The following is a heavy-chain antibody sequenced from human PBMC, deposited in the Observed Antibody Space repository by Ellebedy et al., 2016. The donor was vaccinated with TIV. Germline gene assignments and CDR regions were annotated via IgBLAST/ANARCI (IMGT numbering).Heavy chain of an antibody. D-gene: IGHD2-8*02. Sequence: ASVKVSCKASGYTFTSYGISWVRQAPGQGLEWMGWISAYNGNTNYAQKLQGRVTMTTDTSTSTAYMELRSLRSDDTAVYYCARGQYTEGLLIAWVGVSWGMDVWGQGTTVTVPS. V-gene: IGHV1-18*01. CDR1: GYTFTSYG. CDR3: ARGQYTEGLLIAWVGVSWGMDV. J-gene: IGHJ6*02. CDR2: ISAYNGNT.